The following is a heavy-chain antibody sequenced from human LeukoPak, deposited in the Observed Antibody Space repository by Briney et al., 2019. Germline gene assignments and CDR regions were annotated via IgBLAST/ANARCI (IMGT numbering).Heavy chain of an antibody. V-gene: IGHV3-48*02. Sequence: GGSLRLSYAASGFTFSSYSMNWVRQAPGKGLEWVSYISSSSSTRYYADSVKGRFTISRDNAKNSLYLQMNSLRDEDTAVYYCARDEGDIVVVPAAIPWGQYGMDVWGQGTTVTVSS. J-gene: IGHJ6*02. CDR2: ISSSSSTR. CDR1: GFTFSSYS. D-gene: IGHD2-2*02. CDR3: ARDEGDIVVVPAAIPWGQYGMDV.